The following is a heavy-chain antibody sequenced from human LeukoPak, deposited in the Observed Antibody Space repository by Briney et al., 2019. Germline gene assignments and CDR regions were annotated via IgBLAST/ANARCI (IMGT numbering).Heavy chain of an antibody. V-gene: IGHV1-2*02. Sequence: ASVKVSCKSSGYTFTDYYMHWVRQTPGQGPEWMGWINPHSGTTKSAQKFQGRVTMTRDTSITTAYMELSRLTADDTAVYYCAREGKTDAFDIGGQGTMVTVSS. CDR3: AREGKTDAFDI. J-gene: IGHJ3*02. CDR1: GYTFTDYY. CDR2: INPHSGTT.